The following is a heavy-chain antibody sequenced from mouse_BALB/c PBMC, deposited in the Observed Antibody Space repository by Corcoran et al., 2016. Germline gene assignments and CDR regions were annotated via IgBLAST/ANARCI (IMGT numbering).Heavy chain of an antibody. Sequence: QVQLQQSAAELARPGASVKMSCKASGYTFTSYTMHWVKQRPGQGLEWIGYINPSSGYTEYNQKFKDKTTLTADKSSSTAYMQLSSLTSEDSAVYYCARSTTGFAYWGQGTLVTVSA. CDR3: ARSTTGFAY. V-gene: IGHV1-4*02. CDR1: GYTFTSYT. D-gene: IGHD1-1*01. J-gene: IGHJ3*01. CDR2: INPSSGYT.